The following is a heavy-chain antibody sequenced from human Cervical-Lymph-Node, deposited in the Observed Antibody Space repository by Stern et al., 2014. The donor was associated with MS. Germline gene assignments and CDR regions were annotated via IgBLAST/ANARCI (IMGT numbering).Heavy chain of an antibody. J-gene: IGHJ5*02. CDR3: ASTLRGPHPFDP. CDR1: GYTFTSYY. Sequence: VQLVQSGAEVKKTGASVKVSCKASGYTFTSYYMHWVRQAIGQGLEWMGIINPSGGSTSYAQKFQGRFTMTRDTSTSTVYMELSSLRSEDTAVYYCASTLRGPHPFDPWGQGTLVTVSS. D-gene: IGHD3-10*01. V-gene: IGHV1-46*01. CDR2: INPSGGST.